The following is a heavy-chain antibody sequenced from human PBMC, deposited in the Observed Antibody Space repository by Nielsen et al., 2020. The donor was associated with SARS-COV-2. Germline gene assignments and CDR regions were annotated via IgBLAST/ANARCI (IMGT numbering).Heavy chain of an antibody. CDR2: ISASGGST. CDR3: AIIWSGYTDAFDI. D-gene: IGHD3-3*01. V-gene: IGHV3-23*01. J-gene: IGHJ3*02. CDR1: GFTFSSYA. Sequence: GESLKISCAASGFTFSSYAMSWVRQAPGKGLEWVSGISASGGSTFYADSVKGRFTISRENSKNTLYLQMNSLRAEDTAVYYCAIIWSGYTDAFDIWGQGTMVTVSS.